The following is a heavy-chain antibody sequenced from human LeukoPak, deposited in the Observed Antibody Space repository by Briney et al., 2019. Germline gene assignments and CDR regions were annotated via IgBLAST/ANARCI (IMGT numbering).Heavy chain of an antibody. J-gene: IGHJ4*02. D-gene: IGHD3-10*01. CDR2: ISSSGSTI. Sequence: GGSLRLSCAPSGFTFCDYYMSWIRQAPGKGLEWVSYISSSGSTIYYADSVKGRFTISRDNAKNSLYLQMNSLRAEDTAVYYCAREDSSGYSLGYWGQGTLVTVSS. CDR3: AREDSSGYSLGY. CDR1: GFTFCDYY. V-gene: IGHV3-11*04.